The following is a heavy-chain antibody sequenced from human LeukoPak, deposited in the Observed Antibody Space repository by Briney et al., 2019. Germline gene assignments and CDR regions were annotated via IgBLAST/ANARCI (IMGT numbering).Heavy chain of an antibody. CDR3: ARVGVPAANARYGMDV. CDR1: GGSISSYY. J-gene: IGHJ6*02. V-gene: IGHV4-59*08. CDR2: IYYSGST. Sequence: PWETLSLTCTVSGGSISSYYWSWIRQPPGKGLGWIGYIYYSGSTNYDPSLKSRVTISVDTSKNQFSLKLSSVTAADTAVYYCARVGVPAANARYGMDVWGQGTTVTVSS. D-gene: IGHD2-2*01.